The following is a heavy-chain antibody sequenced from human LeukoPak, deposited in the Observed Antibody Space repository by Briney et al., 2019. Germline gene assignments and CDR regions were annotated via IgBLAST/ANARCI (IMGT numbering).Heavy chain of an antibody. J-gene: IGHJ4*02. CDR1: GGSLSSYY. D-gene: IGHD3-3*01. CDR3: ARGSTDFWSDYPTFDY. CDR2: VYNIGTT. Sequence: SETLSLTCTVSGGSLSSYYWSWVRQFPGKGLQWIAYVYNIGTTNYDPSLKGRVTISQDTSKNQFSLRLNSVTEADTAVYYCARGSTDFWSDYPTFDYWGQGTLVTVSS. V-gene: IGHV4-59*01.